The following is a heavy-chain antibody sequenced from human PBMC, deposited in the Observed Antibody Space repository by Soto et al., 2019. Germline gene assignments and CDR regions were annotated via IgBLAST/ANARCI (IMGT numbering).Heavy chain of an antibody. CDR1: GFTFSFYT. CDR3: AREFWSGYYKDYYYMDV. Sequence: EVQLVESGGGLVQPGGSLRLSCAASGFTFSFYTLNWVRQAPGKGLEWISSISSSSSTIYYADSVKGRFTISRDNAKNSLWLQMSSLRAEDTAAYYCAREFWSGYYKDYYYMDVWGKGTTVTVSS. J-gene: IGHJ6*03. V-gene: IGHV3-48*01. D-gene: IGHD3-3*01. CDR2: ISSSSSTI.